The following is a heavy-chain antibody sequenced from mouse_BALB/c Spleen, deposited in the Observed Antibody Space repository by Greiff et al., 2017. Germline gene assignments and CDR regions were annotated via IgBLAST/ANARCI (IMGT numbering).Heavy chain of an antibody. V-gene: IGHV1-14*01. CDR2: INPYNDGT. D-gene: IGHD4-1*02. CDR3: ARSTGTYAMDY. J-gene: IGHJ4*01. CDR1: GYTFTSYV. Sequence: EVQVVESGPELVKPGASVKMSCKASGYTFTSYVMHWVKQKPGQGLEWIGYINPYNDGTKYNEKFKGKATLTSDKSSSTAYMELSSLTSEDSAVYYCARSTGTYAMDYWGQGTSVTVSS.